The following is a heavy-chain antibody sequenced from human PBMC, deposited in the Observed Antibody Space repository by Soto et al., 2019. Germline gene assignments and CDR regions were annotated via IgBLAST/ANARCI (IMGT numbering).Heavy chain of an antibody. V-gene: IGHV4-59*01. CDR2: IYYSGST. Sequence: SETLSLTCTVSGGSISSYYWSWIRQPPGKGLEWIGYIYYSGSTNYNPSLKSRVTISVDTSKNQFSLKLSSVTAADTAVYYCAREEGYYDSSGYHKPNAFGIWGQGTMVTVSS. CDR3: AREEGYYDSSGYHKPNAFGI. CDR1: GGSISSYY. J-gene: IGHJ3*02. D-gene: IGHD3-22*01.